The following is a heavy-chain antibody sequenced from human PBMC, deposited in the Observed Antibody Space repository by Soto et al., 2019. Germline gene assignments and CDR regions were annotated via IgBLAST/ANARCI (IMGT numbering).Heavy chain of an antibody. D-gene: IGHD4-4*01. Sequence: QPGGSLRLSCAASGFTFSSYWMSWVRQAPGKGLEWVANIKQDGSEKYYVDSVKGRFTISRDNAKNSLYLQMNSLRAEDTAVYYCARDFGVYSNYFDYWGQGTLVTVSS. CDR1: GFTFSSYW. CDR3: ARDFGVYSNYFDY. J-gene: IGHJ4*02. CDR2: IKQDGSEK. V-gene: IGHV3-7*05.